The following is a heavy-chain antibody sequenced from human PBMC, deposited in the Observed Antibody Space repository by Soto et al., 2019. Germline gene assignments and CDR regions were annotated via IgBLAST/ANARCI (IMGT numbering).Heavy chain of an antibody. CDR3: AREPLKETITMSVVIDH. V-gene: IGHV4-4*07. CDR2: VYRGTS. D-gene: IGHD3-22*01. J-gene: IGHJ4*02. Sequence: AESLSLTCRVSGVSVSSYALSWIRQPAGKGLEWLGRVYRGTSNYNPTLKSRVTMTLNTSKNQFSLNLSTVTAADTAVYYCAREPLKETITMSVVIDHWGQGTQVTVSS. CDR1: GVSVSSYA.